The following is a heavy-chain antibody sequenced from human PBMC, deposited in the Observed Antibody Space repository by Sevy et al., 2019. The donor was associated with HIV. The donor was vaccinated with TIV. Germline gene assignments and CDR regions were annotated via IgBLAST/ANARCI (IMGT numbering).Heavy chain of an antibody. CDR2: LSGSGGST. V-gene: IGHV3-23*01. CDR1: GFTFSSYA. Sequence: GGSLRLSCAASGFTFSSYAMSWVRQAPEKGLEWVSVLSGSGGSTYYADSVKGRFTISRDNSKNTLYLQMNSLRAEDTAVYYCAKVRLGDYYGSGSYYPDYYFDYWGQGTLVTVSS. J-gene: IGHJ4*02. D-gene: IGHD3-10*01. CDR3: AKVRLGDYYGSGSYYPDYYFDY.